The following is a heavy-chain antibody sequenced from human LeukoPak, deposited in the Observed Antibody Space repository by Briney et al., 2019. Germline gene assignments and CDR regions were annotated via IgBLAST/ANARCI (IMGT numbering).Heavy chain of an antibody. CDR2: ISGSGYST. CDR3: AKDQTTIVGATFTY. CDR1: EFTFSSHA. V-gene: IGHV3-23*01. J-gene: IGHJ4*02. D-gene: IGHD1-26*01. Sequence: PGGSLRLSCAASEFTFSSHAMIWVRQAPGKGLEWVSGISGSGYSTYNADSVKGRFTISRDNSKNTLYLQMSSLRAEDTAVYYCAKDQTTIVGATFTYWGQGTLVTVSS.